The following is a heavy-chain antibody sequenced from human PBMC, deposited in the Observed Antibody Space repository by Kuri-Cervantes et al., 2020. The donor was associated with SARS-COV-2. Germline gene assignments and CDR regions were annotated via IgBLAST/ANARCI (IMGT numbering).Heavy chain of an antibody. CDR3: AKDEGPVGADAFDI. D-gene: IGHD4-17*01. CDR1: GFTFSSYW. J-gene: IGHJ3*02. V-gene: IGHV3-7*01. CDR2: IKQDGSEK. Sequence: GGSLRLSCAASGFTFSSYWMSWVRQAPGKGLEWVANIKQDGSEKYYVDSVKGRFTISRDNAKNSLYLQMNSLRAEDTAVYYCAKDEGPVGADAFDIWGQGTMVTVSS.